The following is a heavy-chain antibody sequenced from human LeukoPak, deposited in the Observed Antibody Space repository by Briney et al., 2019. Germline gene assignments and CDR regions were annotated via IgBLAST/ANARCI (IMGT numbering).Heavy chain of an antibody. CDR1: GFTFSSYW. V-gene: IGHV3-7*01. CDR3: ARGGVVPAAVSNY. Sequence: GGSLGLSCAASGFTFSSYWMGWVRQAPGKGLEWVANIKQDGSEKYYVDSVKGRFTISRDNAKNSLYLQMNSLRAEDTAVYYCARGGVVPAAVSNYWGQGTLVTASS. D-gene: IGHD2-2*01. J-gene: IGHJ4*02. CDR2: IKQDGSEK.